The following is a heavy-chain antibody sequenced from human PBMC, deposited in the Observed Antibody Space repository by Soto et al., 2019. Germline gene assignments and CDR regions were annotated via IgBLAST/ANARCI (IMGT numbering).Heavy chain of an antibody. CDR3: ALLDLLGFLEWSIDNALVI. CDR2: ISAYNGNT. CDR1: GYTFTSYG. D-gene: IGHD3-3*01. Sequence: ASVKVSCKASGYTFTSYGISWVRQAPGQGLEWMGWISAYNGNTNYAQKLQGRVTMTTDTSTSTAYMELRSLRSDDTAVYYCALLDLLGFLEWSIDNALVIWGQGTMVTAS. J-gene: IGHJ3*02. V-gene: IGHV1-18*01.